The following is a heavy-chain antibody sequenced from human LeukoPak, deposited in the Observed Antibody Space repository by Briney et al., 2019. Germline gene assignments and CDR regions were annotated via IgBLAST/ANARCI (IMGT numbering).Heavy chain of an antibody. D-gene: IGHD3-10*01. CDR1: GGSFSGYY. V-gene: IGHV4-34*01. CDR3: AREAVTMVRGVIIPYYYYYYMDV. J-gene: IGHJ6*03. CDR2: INHSGST. Sequence: SETLSLTCAVYGGSFSGYYWSWLRQPPGKGLEWIVEINHSGSTNYNPSLKSRVTISVDTSKNQFSLKLSSVTAADTAVYYCAREAVTMVRGVIIPYYYYYYMDVWGKGTTVTVSS.